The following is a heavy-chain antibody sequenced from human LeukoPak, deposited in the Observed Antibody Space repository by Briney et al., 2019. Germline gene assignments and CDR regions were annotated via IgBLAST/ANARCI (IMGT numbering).Heavy chain of an antibody. D-gene: IGHD5-24*01. J-gene: IGHJ3*02. V-gene: IGHV3-7*01. CDR2: IKPDGIDK. Sequence: GGSLRLSCVGSGFTFRNHWVIWVRQSPRKGLEWVANIKPDGIDKYYVDSARGRFTVSRDNAKNSAFLQMNSLRAEDTAIYYCATISAQTFDIWGQGTLVSVSS. CDR1: GFTFRNHW. CDR3: ATISAQTFDI.